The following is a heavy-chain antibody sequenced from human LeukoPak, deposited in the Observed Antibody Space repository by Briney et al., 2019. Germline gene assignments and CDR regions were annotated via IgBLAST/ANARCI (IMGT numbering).Heavy chain of an antibody. CDR3: AKGPQVGSGYHPDF. D-gene: IGHD3-22*01. V-gene: IGHV3-23*01. CDR1: GFTFSGAA. CDR2: ITGSDDRT. J-gene: IGHJ4*02. Sequence: PGGSLRLSCAASGFTFSGAAMTWVRQAPGKGLEWVPTITGSDDRTYYADSVKGRFTISRDYSKNTLRLQMSSLTVEDTAIYYCAKGPQVGSGYHPDFWGQGTLVTVSS.